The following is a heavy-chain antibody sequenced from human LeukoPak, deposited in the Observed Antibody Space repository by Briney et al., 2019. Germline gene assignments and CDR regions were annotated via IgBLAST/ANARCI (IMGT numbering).Heavy chain of an antibody. V-gene: IGHV1-24*01. CDR2: FDPEDGET. Sequence: ASVKVSCKVSGHTLSELAMHWVRQATGKGLEWMGGFDPEDGETIYAQKFQGRVTMTEDTSTDTAHMELSSLRSEDTAVYYCAYRPPGDESFDIWGQGTVVTVSS. CDR3: AYRPPGDESFDI. D-gene: IGHD3-16*01. CDR1: GHTLSELA. J-gene: IGHJ3*02.